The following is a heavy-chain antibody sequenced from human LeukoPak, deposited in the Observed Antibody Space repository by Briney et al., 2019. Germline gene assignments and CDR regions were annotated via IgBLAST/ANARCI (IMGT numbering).Heavy chain of an antibody. J-gene: IGHJ2*01. CDR2: IHIDGSST. CDR1: GFTFSSYW. V-gene: IGHV3-74*01. Sequence: WGSLRLSCAASGFTFSSYWIHWVRQVPGKGLVWVSRIHIDGSSTTYADSVKGRFTISRDNAKNTLYLQMNSLRAEDTAVYYCARVDGGLPGDWYFDLWGRGTLVTVSS. CDR3: ARVDGGLPGDWYFDL. D-gene: IGHD5-12*01.